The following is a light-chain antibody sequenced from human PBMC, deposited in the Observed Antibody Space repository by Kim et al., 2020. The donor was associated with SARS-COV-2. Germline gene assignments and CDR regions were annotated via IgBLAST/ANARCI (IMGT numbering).Light chain of an antibody. CDR1: PSVSRTF. J-gene: IGKJ4*01. V-gene: IGKV3D-20*01. Sequence: SPGERATLSGGASPSVSRTFLAWYQQKPGLAPRLVTYDTSSRATGIPDRFSGRGSGTDFTLTISRLEPEDFAVYYCQQYGGSLLTFGGGTKVDIK. CDR3: QQYGGSLLT. CDR2: DTS.